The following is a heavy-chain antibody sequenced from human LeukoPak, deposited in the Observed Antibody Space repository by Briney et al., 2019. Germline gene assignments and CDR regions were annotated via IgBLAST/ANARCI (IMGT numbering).Heavy chain of an antibody. CDR1: GFTFSSYA. Sequence: GGSLRLSCAASGFTFSSYAMHWVRQAPGKGLEWVAVISYDGSNKYYADSVKGQFTISRDNSKNTLYLQMNSLRAEDTAVYYCVLGYCSSTSCSLYYYYGMDVWGQGTTVTVSS. J-gene: IGHJ6*02. V-gene: IGHV3-30-3*01. D-gene: IGHD2-2*01. CDR3: VLGYCSSTSCSLYYYYGMDV. CDR2: ISYDGSNK.